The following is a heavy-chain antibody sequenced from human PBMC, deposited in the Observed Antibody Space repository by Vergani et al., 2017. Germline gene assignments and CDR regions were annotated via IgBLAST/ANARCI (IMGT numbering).Heavy chain of an antibody. CDR1: GGSVSSGSYY. D-gene: IGHD3-22*01. Sequence: QVQLRESGPGLVKPSETLSLTCTVSGGSVSSGSYYWSWIRQPPGKGLEWIGYIYYSGSTNYNPSLKSRVTISVDTSKNQFSLKLSSVTAADTAVYYCARERYYDSSGYNAFDIWGQGTMVTVSS. CDR3: ARERYYDSSGYNAFDI. V-gene: IGHV4-61*01. CDR2: IYYSGST. J-gene: IGHJ3*02.